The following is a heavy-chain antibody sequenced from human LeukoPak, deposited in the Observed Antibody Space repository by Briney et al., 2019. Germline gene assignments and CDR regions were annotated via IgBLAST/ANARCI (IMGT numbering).Heavy chain of an antibody. CDR3: AKELVLPHFDY. Sequence: QTGGSLRLSCAASGFTFSSYGMHWVRQAPGKGLEWVAVISYDGSNKYYADSVKGRFTISRDNSKNTLYLQMNSLRAEDTDVYYCAKELVLPHFDYWGQGTLVTVSS. J-gene: IGHJ4*02. CDR1: GFTFSSYG. V-gene: IGHV3-30*18. CDR2: ISYDGSNK. D-gene: IGHD6-6*01.